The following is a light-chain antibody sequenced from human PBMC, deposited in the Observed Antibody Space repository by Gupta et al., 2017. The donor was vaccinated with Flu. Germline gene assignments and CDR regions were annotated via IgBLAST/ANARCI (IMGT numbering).Light chain of an antibody. J-gene: IGKJ1*01. CDR2: KAS. CDR3: QQYNSYSWT. CDR1: QSISSW. Sequence: DIHMTQSPSTLSASVGDRVTITCRPSQSISSWLAWYQQKPGKAPKLLIYKASSLESGVPSRFSGSGSGTEFTLTISSLQADDVATYYCQQYNSYSWTFGQGTKVEIK. V-gene: IGKV1-5*03.